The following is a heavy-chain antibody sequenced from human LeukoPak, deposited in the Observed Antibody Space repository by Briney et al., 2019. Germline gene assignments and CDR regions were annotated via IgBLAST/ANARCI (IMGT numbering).Heavy chain of an antibody. CDR2: INWNGGST. CDR1: GFTFDDYG. J-gene: IGHJ3*02. D-gene: IGHD3-22*01. V-gene: IGHV3-20*04. Sequence: PGGSLRLSCAASGFTFDDYGMSWVRQAPGKGLEWVSGINWNGGSTGYADSVKGRFTISRDNAKNSLYLQMNSLRAEDTALYYCAASHVFDSSGPLASDIWGQGTMVTVSS. CDR3: AASHVFDSSGPLASDI.